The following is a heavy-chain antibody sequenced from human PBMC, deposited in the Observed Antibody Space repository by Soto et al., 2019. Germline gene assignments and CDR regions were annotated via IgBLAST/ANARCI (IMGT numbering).Heavy chain of an antibody. CDR2: IDPSDSYT. Sequence: GESLKISCKGSGYSFTIYWISWVRQMPGKGLEWMGRIDPSDSYTNYSPSFQGHVTISADKSISTAYLQWSSLKASDTAMYYCGRNVGPAAKAGISYGMDVGGQGPRVPFS. V-gene: IGHV5-10-1*01. D-gene: IGHD2-2*01. J-gene: IGHJ6*02. CDR3: GRNVGPAAKAGISYGMDV. CDR1: GYSFTIYW.